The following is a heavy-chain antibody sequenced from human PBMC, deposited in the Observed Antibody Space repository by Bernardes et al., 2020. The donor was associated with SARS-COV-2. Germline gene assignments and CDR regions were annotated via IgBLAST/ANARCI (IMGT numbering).Heavy chain of an antibody. CDR2: IYYSGST. Sequence: SETLSLTCTVSGASISSSDYYWGWIRQPPGKGLEWIEMIYYSGSTYYNPSLKSRVTISVDTSKNQFSLKLTSVTAADTAVYYCASASMYYYGSGSMPGRFFVYWGHGTLVTVSS. CDR3: ASASMYYYGSGSMPGRFFVY. J-gene: IGHJ4*01. V-gene: IGHV4-39*01. D-gene: IGHD3-10*01. CDR1: GASISSSDYY.